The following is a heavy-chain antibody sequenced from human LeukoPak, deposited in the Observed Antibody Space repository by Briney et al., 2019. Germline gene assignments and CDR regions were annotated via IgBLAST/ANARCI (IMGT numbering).Heavy chain of an antibody. CDR1: GYSFTSYW. D-gene: IGHD1-1*01. V-gene: IGHV5-51*01. CDR2: IYPGDSDT. J-gene: IGHJ4*02. Sequence: GESLKISCKGSGYSFTSYWIGWVRQMPGKGLEWMGIIYPGDSDTRYSPSFQGQATISADKSISTAYLQWSSLKASDTAMYYCARRTVRAGTTQYYFDYWGQGTLVTVSS. CDR3: ARRTVRAGTTQYYFDY.